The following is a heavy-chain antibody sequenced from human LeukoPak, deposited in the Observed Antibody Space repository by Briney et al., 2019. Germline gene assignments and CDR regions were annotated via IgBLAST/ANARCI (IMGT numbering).Heavy chain of an antibody. CDR1: GYSISSGYY. CDR3: ARGYDSSGYYYGINWYFDL. V-gene: IGHV4-38-2*01. J-gene: IGHJ2*01. Sequence: SETLSLTCAVSGYSISSGYYWGWIRQPPGKGLEWIGSIYHSGSTYYNPSLKSRVTISVDTSKNQFSQKLSSVTAADTAVYYCARGYDSSGYYYGINWYFDLWGRGTLVTVSS. CDR2: IYHSGST. D-gene: IGHD3-22*01.